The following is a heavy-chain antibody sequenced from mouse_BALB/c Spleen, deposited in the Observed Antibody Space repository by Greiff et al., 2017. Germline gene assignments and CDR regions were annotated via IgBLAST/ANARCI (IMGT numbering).Heavy chain of an antibody. D-gene: IGHD2-4*01. CDR3: AKDGDYDVGGFAY. J-gene: IGHJ3*01. Sequence: QVQLKESGPGLVAPSQSLSITCTVSGFSLTSYGVHWVRQPPGKGLEWLGVIWAGGSTNYNSALMSRLSISKDNSKSQVFLKMNNLQTDDTAMYYCAKDGDYDVGGFAYWGQGTLVTVSA. V-gene: IGHV2-9*02. CDR2: IWAGGST. CDR1: GFSLTSYG.